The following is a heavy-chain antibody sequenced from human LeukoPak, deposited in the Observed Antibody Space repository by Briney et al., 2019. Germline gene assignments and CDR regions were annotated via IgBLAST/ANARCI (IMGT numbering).Heavy chain of an antibody. CDR2: INPNSGGT. V-gene: IGHV1-2*02. Sequence: ASVKVSCKASGYTFTGYYMHWVRQAPGQGLEWMGWINPNSGGTNYAQKLQGRVTMTTDTSTSTAYMELRSLRSDDTAVYYCARVVADFWSGYEWYNWFDPWGQGTLVTVSS. CDR3: ARVVADFWSGYEWYNWFDP. CDR1: GYTFTGYY. D-gene: IGHD3-3*01. J-gene: IGHJ5*02.